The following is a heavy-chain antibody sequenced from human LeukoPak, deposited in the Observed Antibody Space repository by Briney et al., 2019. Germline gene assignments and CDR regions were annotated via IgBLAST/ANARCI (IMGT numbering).Heavy chain of an antibody. Sequence: GESLKISCKGSGYSFTSYWIGWVRQMPGKGLEWMGIIYPGDSDTRYSPSFQGQVTISADKSISTAYLQWSSLKASDTAMYYCARPSITIFGVVIPDDAFDIWGQGTMVTVSS. V-gene: IGHV5-51*01. CDR1: GYSFTSYW. D-gene: IGHD3-3*01. CDR2: IYPGDSDT. CDR3: ARPSITIFGVVIPDDAFDI. J-gene: IGHJ3*02.